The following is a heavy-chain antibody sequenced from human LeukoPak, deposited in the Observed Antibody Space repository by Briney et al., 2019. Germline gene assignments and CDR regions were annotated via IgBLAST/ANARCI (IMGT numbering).Heavy chain of an antibody. CDR2: ISGSGGST. D-gene: IGHD6-19*01. V-gene: IGHV3-23*01. Sequence: GGSLRLSCAASGFTFSSYAMSWVRQAPGKGLEWVSAISGSGGSTYYADSVKGRFTISRDNSKNTLYLQMNSLRAEDTAVYYCAKEGEVAVAGYYYYYYGMDVWGQGTLVTVSS. J-gene: IGHJ6*02. CDR1: GFTFSSYA. CDR3: AKEGEVAVAGYYYYYYGMDV.